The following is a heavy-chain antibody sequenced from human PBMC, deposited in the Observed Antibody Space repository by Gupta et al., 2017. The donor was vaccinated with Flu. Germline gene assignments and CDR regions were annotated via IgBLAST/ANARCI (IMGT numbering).Heavy chain of an antibody. V-gene: IGHV1-58*01. Sequence: QTQLVQSGPELKKPGTSVKVSCKASGFTFSSSAVQWVRQTRGQRLEWIGWIVVGSGVTDLAQKFQERVTITRDTSTTTAYMDLSSLRSDDTAVYYCSAARFNIADWAFDLWGQGTMVTVSS. D-gene: IGHD2/OR15-2a*01. CDR2: IVVGSGVT. CDR1: GFTFSSSA. CDR3: SAARFNIADWAFDL. J-gene: IGHJ3*01.